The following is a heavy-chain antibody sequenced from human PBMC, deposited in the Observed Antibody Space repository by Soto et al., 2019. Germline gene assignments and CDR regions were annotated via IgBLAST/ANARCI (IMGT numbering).Heavy chain of an antibody. CDR2: IWYDGSNK. J-gene: IGHJ6*02. Sequence: WGSLRLSCAASGFTFSSYGMHWVRQAPGKGLEWVAVIWYDGSNKYYADSVKGRFTISRDNSKNTLYLQMNSLRAEDTAVYYCARDRLRSPDYYYYYGMDVWGQGTTVTVSS. CDR3: ARDRLRSPDYYYYYGMDV. CDR1: GFTFSSYG. V-gene: IGHV3-33*01.